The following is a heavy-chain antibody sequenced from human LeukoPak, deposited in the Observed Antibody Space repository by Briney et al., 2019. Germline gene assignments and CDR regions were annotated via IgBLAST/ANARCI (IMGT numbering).Heavy chain of an antibody. CDR3: ASSAPVAIPSFYYYGMDV. CDR2: IIPIFGTA. CDR1: GGTFSSYA. D-gene: IGHD3-10*01. V-gene: IGHV1-69*01. J-gene: IGHJ6*04. Sequence: SVKVSCKASGGTFSSYAISWVRQAPGQGLEWRGGIIPIFGTANYAQKFQGRVTITADESTSTAYMELSSLRSEDTAVYYCASSAPVAIPSFYYYGMDVWGKGTTVTVSS.